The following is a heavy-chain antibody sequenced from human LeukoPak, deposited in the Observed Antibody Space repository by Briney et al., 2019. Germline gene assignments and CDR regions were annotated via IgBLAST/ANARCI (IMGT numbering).Heavy chain of an antibody. V-gene: IGHV3-23*01. CDR2: ISGSGGST. D-gene: IGHD3-9*01. Sequence: GGSLRLSCAASGFTFSSYAMSWVRHAPGKGLEWVSAISGSGGSTYYADSVKGRFTISRDNSKNTLYLQMNSLRAEDTAVYYCAKEELRYFDWLGSPFDYWGQGTLVTVSS. J-gene: IGHJ4*02. CDR1: GFTFSSYA. CDR3: AKEELRYFDWLGSPFDY.